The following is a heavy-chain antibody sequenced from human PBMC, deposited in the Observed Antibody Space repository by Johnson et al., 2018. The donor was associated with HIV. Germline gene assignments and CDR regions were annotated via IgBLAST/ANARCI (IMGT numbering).Heavy chain of an antibody. J-gene: IGHJ3*01. V-gene: IGHV3-20*04. CDR3: AKIYLGQQLRDPFDF. Sequence: VQLVESGGGLERPGGSLRLSCAASGFFFDDYGMTWVRQPPGRGLEWVSGITWNGGSTGYTDSVKGRFTISRDNSKSTLYLQMSSLRVEDTAVYYCAKIYLGQQLRDPFDFWGQGTLVTVSS. D-gene: IGHD6-13*01. CDR1: GFFFDDYG. CDR2: ITWNGGST.